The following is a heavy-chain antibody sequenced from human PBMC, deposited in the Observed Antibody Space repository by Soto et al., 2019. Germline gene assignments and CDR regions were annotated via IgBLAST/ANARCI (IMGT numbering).Heavy chain of an antibody. CDR1: GFTFSSYS. Sequence: GGSLRLSCAASGFTFSSYSMNWVRQAPGKGLEWVSYISSSSSTIYYADSVKGRFTISRDNAKNSLYLQMNSLRDEDTAVYYCARGRRIQLWPPREDCFQHWGQGTLVTVSS. CDR2: ISSSSSTI. D-gene: IGHD5-18*01. V-gene: IGHV3-48*02. CDR3: ARGRRIQLWPPREDCFQH. J-gene: IGHJ1*01.